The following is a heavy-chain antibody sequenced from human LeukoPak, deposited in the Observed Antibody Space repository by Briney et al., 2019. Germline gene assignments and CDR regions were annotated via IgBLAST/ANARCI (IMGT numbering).Heavy chain of an antibody. CDR2: INHSGST. V-gene: IGHV4-34*01. CDR1: GGSFSGYY. J-gene: IGHJ4*02. D-gene: IGHD2-2*01. CDR3: ARQGTYQTALFDY. Sequence: NPSETLSLTCAVYGGSFSGYYWSWIRQPPGKGLEWIGEINHSGSTNYNPSLKSRVTISVDTSKNQFSLKLSSVTAADTAVYYCARQGTYQTALFDYWGQGTLVTVSS.